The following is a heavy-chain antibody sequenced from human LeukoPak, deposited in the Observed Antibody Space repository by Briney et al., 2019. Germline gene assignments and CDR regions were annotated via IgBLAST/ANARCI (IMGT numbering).Heavy chain of an antibody. D-gene: IGHD2-2*01. CDR3: ASTVTSDIVVVPAAIAWFDP. V-gene: IGHV1-69*01. J-gene: IGHJ5*02. CDR2: IIPIFGTA. Sequence: SVKVSCKASGGTFSSYAISWVRQAPGQGLEWMGGIIPIFGTANYAQKFQGRVTITADESTSTAYMELSSLRSEDTAVYYCASTVTSDIVVVPAAIAWFDPWGQRTLVTVSS. CDR1: GGTFSSYA.